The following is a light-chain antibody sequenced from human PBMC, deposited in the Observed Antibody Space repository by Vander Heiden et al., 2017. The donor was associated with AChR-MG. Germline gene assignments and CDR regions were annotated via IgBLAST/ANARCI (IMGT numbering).Light chain of an antibody. CDR2: DAS. V-gene: IGKV3-11*01. Sequence: DIVSTQSPATLSSSPGDRATLSCRASQSVSSYLAWYQQKPGQAPRLLIYDASNRATGIPARFSGSGSGTDFTLTISSLEPEDFAVYYCQQRSNWLLTFGGGTKVEIK. CDR1: QSVSSY. J-gene: IGKJ4*01. CDR3: QQRSNWLLT.